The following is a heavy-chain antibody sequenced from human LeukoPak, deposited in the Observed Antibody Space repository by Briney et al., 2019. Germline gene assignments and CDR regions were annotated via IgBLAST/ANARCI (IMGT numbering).Heavy chain of an antibody. Sequence: SVKVSCKASGGTFSSYAISWVRQAPGQGLEWMGRIIPILGIANYAQKFQGRVTITADKSTSTAYMELSSLRAEDTALYYCAQYGDYVSWGQGTLVTVSS. J-gene: IGHJ1*01. V-gene: IGHV1-69*04. CDR2: IIPILGIA. CDR3: AQYGDYVS. CDR1: GGTFSSYA. D-gene: IGHD4-17*01.